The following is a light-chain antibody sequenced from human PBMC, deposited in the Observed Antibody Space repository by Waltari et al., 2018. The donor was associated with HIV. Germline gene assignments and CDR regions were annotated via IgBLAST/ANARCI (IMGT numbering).Light chain of an antibody. CDR1: QGIRNS. J-gene: IGKJ2*01. Sequence: DIQMTQSPSSLSSSVGDRVTITCRASQGIRNSLAWYQQKPGEAPKLLLYGASSLESWVPSRFSGSGSGTDYTLTISGLQPEDFASYHCQQYYGIPYTFGQGTKLEIE. V-gene: IGKV1-NL1*01. CDR2: GAS. CDR3: QQYYGIPYT.